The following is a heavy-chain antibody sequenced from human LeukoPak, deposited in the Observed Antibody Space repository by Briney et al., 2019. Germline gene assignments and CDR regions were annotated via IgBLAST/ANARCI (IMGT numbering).Heavy chain of an antibody. Sequence: GGSLRLSCSASGFTFSNYAMHWVRQAPGKGLEYVSAISSNGGSTYYADSLKGRFTISRDNSKNTLYLQMNSLRAEDTAVYYCAKSPAVDAAFDIWGQGTMVTVSS. CDR2: ISSNGGST. CDR3: AKSPAVDAAFDI. D-gene: IGHD4-23*01. J-gene: IGHJ3*02. CDR1: GFTFSNYA. V-gene: IGHV3-64*04.